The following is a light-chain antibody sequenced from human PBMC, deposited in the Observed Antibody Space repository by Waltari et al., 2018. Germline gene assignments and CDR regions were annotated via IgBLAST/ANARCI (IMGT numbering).Light chain of an antibody. Sequence: QSLLTQSPSVSWAPGPRVTLSCTGSSPTFPPLHVTWYHQLPGQAPKRLIFASNNRPSGVPDRFSGSKSGTSASLAITGLQPEDEGDYYCQSYDNRLSYVFGSGTKVTVL. V-gene: IGLV1-40*01. CDR2: ASN. CDR1: SPTFPPLH. J-gene: IGLJ1*01. CDR3: QSYDNRLSYV.